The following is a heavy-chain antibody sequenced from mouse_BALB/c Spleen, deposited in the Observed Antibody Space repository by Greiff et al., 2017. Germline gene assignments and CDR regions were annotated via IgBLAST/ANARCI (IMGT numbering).Heavy chain of an antibody. CDR1: GFTFSDYE. D-gene: IGHD2-1*01. CDR2: ISNLTYSN. V-gene: IGHV5-15*02. Sequence: EVQLVESGAGLVQPGGSLKLSCAASGFTFSDYEMAWVRQAPGQGPEWVAFISNLTYSNFYAYTVTGRFTISRENAKNTLYLEMSSLRSEDTAVYYGAKGYYGKYKGAMDYWGQGTSVTVSS. CDR3: AKGYYGKYKGAMDY. J-gene: IGHJ4*01.